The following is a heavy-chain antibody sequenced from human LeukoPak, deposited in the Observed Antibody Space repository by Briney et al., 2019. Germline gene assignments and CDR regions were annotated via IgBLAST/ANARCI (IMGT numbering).Heavy chain of an antibody. D-gene: IGHD1-26*01. V-gene: IGHV4-34*01. CDR2: INHSGST. CDR3: ARVRELYHYGMDV. J-gene: IGHJ6*02. Sequence: PSETLSLTCAVYGGSFSDYYWTWIRQPPGKGLEWIGEINHSGSTNYNPSLKSRVTLSVDPSKNQFSLKLTSVTAADTAVYYCARVRELYHYGMDVWGQGTTVTVSS. CDR1: GGSFSDYY.